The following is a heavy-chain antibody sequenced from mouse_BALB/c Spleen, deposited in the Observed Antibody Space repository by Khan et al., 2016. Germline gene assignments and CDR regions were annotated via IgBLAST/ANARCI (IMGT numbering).Heavy chain of an antibody. V-gene: IGHV7-3*02. CDR2: IRNKANGYTT. CDR3: AREDYGSSFDY. Sequence: EVELVESGGGLVQPGGSLRLSCATSGFIFTDYYMSWVRQPPGKALEWLGFIRNKANGYTTEYSASVKGRFTISRDNSQSILYLQMNTLRAEDSATYYCAREDYGSSFDYWGQGTTLTVSS. CDR1: GFIFTDYY. J-gene: IGHJ2*01. D-gene: IGHD1-1*01.